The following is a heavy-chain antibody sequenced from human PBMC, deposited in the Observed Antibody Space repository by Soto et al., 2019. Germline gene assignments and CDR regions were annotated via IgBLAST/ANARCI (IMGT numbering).Heavy chain of an antibody. Sequence: EVQLVESGGGLVQPGGSLRLSCAASGFTFSDYYMDWVRQVPGKGLEWVGRSRNKANSYNTEYAAAVKGRFSIAGDGSKDSMYLQMNSLKTDDSAVYYCARDTGGGYDYWGQGALVTVSS. CDR2: SRNKANSYNT. V-gene: IGHV3-72*01. CDR1: GFTFSDYY. D-gene: IGHD1-26*01. CDR3: ARDTGGGYDY. J-gene: IGHJ4*02.